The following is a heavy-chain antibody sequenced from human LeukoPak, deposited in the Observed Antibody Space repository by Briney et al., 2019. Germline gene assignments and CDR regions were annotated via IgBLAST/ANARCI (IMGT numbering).Heavy chain of an antibody. D-gene: IGHD2-21*02. J-gene: IGHJ4*02. Sequence: GGSLGLSCAASGFTFSSYWMSWVRQAPGKGLEWVANIKQDGSEKYYVDSVKGRFTISRDNAKNSLYLQMNSLRAEDTAVYYCAREIVVVVTAHLFDYWGQGTLVTVSS. V-gene: IGHV3-7*01. CDR3: AREIVVVVTAHLFDY. CDR1: GFTFSSYW. CDR2: IKQDGSEK.